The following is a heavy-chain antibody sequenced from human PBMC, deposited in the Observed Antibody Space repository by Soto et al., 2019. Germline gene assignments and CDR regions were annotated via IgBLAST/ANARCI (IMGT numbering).Heavy chain of an antibody. CDR2: INHSGST. J-gene: IGHJ4*02. CDR1: GGSFSGYY. CDR3: ARGLDLGDYYDSSGFGY. Sequence: SETLSLTCAVYGGSFSGYYWSWIRQPPGKGLEWIGEINHSGSTNYNPSLKSRVTISVDTSKNQFSLKLSSVTAADTAVYYCARGLDLGDYYDSSGFGYWGQGTLVTVSS. V-gene: IGHV4-34*01. D-gene: IGHD3-22*01.